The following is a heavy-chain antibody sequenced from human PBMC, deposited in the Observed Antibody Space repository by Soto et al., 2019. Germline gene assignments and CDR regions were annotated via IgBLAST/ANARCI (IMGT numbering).Heavy chain of an antibody. D-gene: IGHD6-6*01. CDR1: GFTFSSYS. CDR3: ARDFFSSSSYFDY. Sequence: GGSLRLSCAASGFTFSSYSMNWVRQAPGKGLEWVSSISSSSSYIYYADSVKGRFTISRDNAKNSLYLQMNSLRAEDTAVYYCARDFFSSSSYFDYWGQGTLVTVSS. CDR2: ISSSSSYI. V-gene: IGHV3-21*01. J-gene: IGHJ4*02.